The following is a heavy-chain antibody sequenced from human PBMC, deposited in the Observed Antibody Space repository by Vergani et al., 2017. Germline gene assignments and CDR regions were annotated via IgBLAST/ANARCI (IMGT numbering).Heavy chain of an antibody. J-gene: IGHJ5*02. CDR3: ASDTHSGQRADR. CDR1: GASINNDFYY. Sequence: QVQLQESGPGLVKPSQTLSLTCTVSGASINNDFYYWHWIRQPAGKGLEWIGSIHYSENTNYNPSLKTRVTISVDTSKNQFSLTLTSVTAADTAVYYCASDTHSGQRADRWGQGILVTVTS. D-gene: IGHD6-19*01. V-gene: IGHV4-61*10. CDR2: IHYSENT.